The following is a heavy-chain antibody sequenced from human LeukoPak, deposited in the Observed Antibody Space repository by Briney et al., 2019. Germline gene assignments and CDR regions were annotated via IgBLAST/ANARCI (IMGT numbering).Heavy chain of an antibody. CDR2: ISSSSSSTI. Sequence: GGSLRLSCAASGFTFSSYSMNWVRQAPGKGLEWVSYISSSSSSTIYYADSVKGRFTISRDNAKNSLYLQMNSLRDEDTAVYYCARSVSIAAAGSFDYWGQGTLVTVSS. V-gene: IGHV3-48*02. D-gene: IGHD6-13*01. CDR3: ARSVSIAAAGSFDY. J-gene: IGHJ4*02. CDR1: GFTFSSYS.